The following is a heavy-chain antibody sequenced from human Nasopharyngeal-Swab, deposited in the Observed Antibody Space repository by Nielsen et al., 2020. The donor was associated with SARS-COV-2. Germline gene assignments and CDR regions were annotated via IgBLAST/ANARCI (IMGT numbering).Heavy chain of an antibody. CDR2: INTNTGNP. D-gene: IGHD6-19*01. J-gene: IGHJ5*02. CDR3: ARDGLSLQYSSGWYGWFDP. V-gene: IGHV7-4-1*02. Sequence: ASVKVSCKASGYTFTSYAMNWVRQAPGQGLEWMGCINTNTGNPTYAQGFTGRFVFSLDTSVSTAYLQISSLKAEDTAVYYCARDGLSLQYSSGWYGWFDPWGQGTLVTVSS. CDR1: GYTFTSYA.